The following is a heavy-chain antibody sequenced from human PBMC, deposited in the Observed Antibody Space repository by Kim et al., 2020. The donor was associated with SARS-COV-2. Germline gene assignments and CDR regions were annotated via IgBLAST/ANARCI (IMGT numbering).Heavy chain of an antibody. J-gene: IGHJ6*02. V-gene: IGHV4-34*01. Sequence: SETLSLTCAVYGGSFSGYYWSWIRQPPGKGLEWIGEINHSGSTNYNPSLKSRVTISVDTSKNQFSLKLSSVTAADTAVYYCARLPRRGERSGWNTWDYYYYGMDVWGQGTTVTVSS. CDR3: ARLPRRGERSGWNTWDYYYYGMDV. CDR1: GGSFSGYY. CDR2: INHSGST. D-gene: IGHD6-19*01.